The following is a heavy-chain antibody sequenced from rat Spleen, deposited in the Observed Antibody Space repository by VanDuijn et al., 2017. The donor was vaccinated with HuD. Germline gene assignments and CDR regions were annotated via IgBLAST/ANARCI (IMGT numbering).Heavy chain of an antibody. D-gene: IGHD1-11*01. J-gene: IGHJ4*01. CDR1: GFSLTSYN. Sequence: QVQLKESGPGLVQPSQTLSLTCTVSGFSLTSYNVHWVRQPPGKGLEWMGRVRYNGDTSYNSVLKSRLSISRDNSKDQVFLKMNSLQTDDTGTYYCTTATEGPYVMDAWGQGASVTVSS. V-gene: IGHV2-63*01. CDR3: TTATEGPYVMDA. CDR2: VRYNGDT.